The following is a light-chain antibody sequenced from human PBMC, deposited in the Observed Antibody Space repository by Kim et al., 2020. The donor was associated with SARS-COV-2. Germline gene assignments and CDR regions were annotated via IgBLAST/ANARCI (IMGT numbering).Light chain of an antibody. CDR1: NIGSKS. V-gene: IGLV3-21*04. CDR3: QVWDSSSEWV. CDR2: YDS. J-gene: IGLJ3*02. Sequence: VAPGKTARITCGGNNIGSKSVHWYQQKPGQAPVLVIYYDSDRPSGIPERFSGSNSGNTATLTISRVEAGDEADYYCQVWDSSSEWVFGGGTQLTVL.